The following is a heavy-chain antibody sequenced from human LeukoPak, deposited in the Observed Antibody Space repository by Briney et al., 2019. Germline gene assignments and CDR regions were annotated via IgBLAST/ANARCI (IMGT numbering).Heavy chain of an antibody. Sequence: KPSETLSLTCAVYGGSFSGYYWSWIRQPPGKGLEWIGEINHSGSTNYNPSLKSRVTISVDTSKNQFSLKLSSVTAADTAVYYCARGKLRYFDWYSYYLDYWGQGTLVTVSS. V-gene: IGHV4-34*01. CDR2: INHSGST. D-gene: IGHD3-9*01. CDR3: ARGKLRYFDWYSYYLDY. J-gene: IGHJ4*02. CDR1: GGSFSGYY.